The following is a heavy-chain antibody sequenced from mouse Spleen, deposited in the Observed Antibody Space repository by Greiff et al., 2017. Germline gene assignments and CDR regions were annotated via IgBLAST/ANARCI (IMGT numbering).Heavy chain of an antibody. J-gene: IGHJ2*01. V-gene: IGHV1-50*01. CDR3: ARAKGRYFDY. CDR1: GYTFTSYW. Sequence: QVQLQQPGAELVKPGASVKLSCKASGYTFTSYWMQWVKQRPGQGLEWIGEIDPSDSYTNYNQKFKGKATLTVDTSSSTAYMQLSSLTSEDSAVYYCARAKGRYFDYWGQGTTLTVSS. CDR2: IDPSDSYT.